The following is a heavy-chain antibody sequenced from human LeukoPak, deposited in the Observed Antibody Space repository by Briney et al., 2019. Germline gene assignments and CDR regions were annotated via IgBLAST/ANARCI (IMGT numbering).Heavy chain of an antibody. Sequence: SETLSLTCTVSGYSISSGYYWGWIRQPPGKGLEWIGSIYHSGSTYYNPSLKSRVTISVDTSKNQFSLKLSSVTAADTAVYYCARAPPSYSSSWPNWYFDLWGRGTLVTVSS. D-gene: IGHD6-13*01. CDR1: GYSISSGYY. J-gene: IGHJ2*01. CDR2: IYHSGST. V-gene: IGHV4-38-2*02. CDR3: ARAPPSYSSSWPNWYFDL.